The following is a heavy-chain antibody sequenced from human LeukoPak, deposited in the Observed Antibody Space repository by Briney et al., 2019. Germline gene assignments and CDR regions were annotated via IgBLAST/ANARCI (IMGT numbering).Heavy chain of an antibody. J-gene: IGHJ4*02. Sequence: SETLSLTCAVYGGSFSGYYWSWIRQPPGKGLEWIGYIYYSGSTNYNPSLKSRVTISVDTSKNQFSLKLSSVTAADTAVYYCARASGYFDWLPFDYWGQGTLVTVSS. CDR2: IYYSGST. CDR3: ARASGYFDWLPFDY. CDR1: GGSFSGYY. V-gene: IGHV4-59*01. D-gene: IGHD3-9*01.